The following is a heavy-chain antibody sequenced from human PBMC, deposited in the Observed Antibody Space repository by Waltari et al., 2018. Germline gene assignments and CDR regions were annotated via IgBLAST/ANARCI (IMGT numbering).Heavy chain of an antibody. CDR2: INQDGSNK. Sequence: EVQLVESGGDLVQPGGSLRLSCAASGFTFSDSWMTWVRQAPGKGLEWVANINQDGSNKQYVDSVKGRFTISRENAKNVLYLQMNSLRTEDTAVYYCVRPPARRFDYWGQGTLVTVSS. CDR3: VRPPARRFDY. CDR1: GFTFSDSW. J-gene: IGHJ4*02. V-gene: IGHV3-7*01.